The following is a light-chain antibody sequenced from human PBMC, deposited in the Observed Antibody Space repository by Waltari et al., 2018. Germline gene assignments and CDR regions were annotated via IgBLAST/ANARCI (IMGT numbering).Light chain of an antibody. CDR3: MQGSQWPGT. V-gene: IGKV2-30*02. J-gene: IGKJ1*01. CDR1: QSLVHRDGNTY. CDR2: KVS. Sequence: DVVLTQSPFSLPVTLGQPASISCRSSQSLVHRDGNTYLNWYKQRPGQSPRRLLYKVSTRDAVVPDRFSGSGSGTDFTLKITRVEAEDVGVYYCMQGSQWPGTFGQGTKVEIK.